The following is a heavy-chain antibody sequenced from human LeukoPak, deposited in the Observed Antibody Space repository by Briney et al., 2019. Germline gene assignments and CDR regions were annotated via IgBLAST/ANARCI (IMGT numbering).Heavy chain of an antibody. D-gene: IGHD3-10*01. J-gene: IGHJ6*03. Sequence: GASVKVSCKASGYTFTSYGISWVRQAPGQGLEGMGWISAYNGNTNYAQKLQGRVTMTTDTSTSTAYMELRSLRSDDTAVYYCAREGEADRYYYYYYMDVWGKGTTVTVSS. CDR1: GYTFTSYG. CDR3: AREGEADRYYYYYYMDV. CDR2: ISAYNGNT. V-gene: IGHV1-18*01.